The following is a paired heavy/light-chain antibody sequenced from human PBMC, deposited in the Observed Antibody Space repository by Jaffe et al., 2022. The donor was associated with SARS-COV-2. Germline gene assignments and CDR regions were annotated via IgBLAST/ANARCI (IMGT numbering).Light chain of an antibody. CDR1: QSVSSRY. Sequence: EIVLTQSPGTLSLSPGERATLSCRASQSVSSRYLAWYQQRPGQAPRLLIFDVSSRATGIPDRFSGSGSGTDFTLTISRLEPEDFAVYYCHQYGSSFTFGGGTKVEIK. CDR3: HQYGSSFT. V-gene: IGKV3-20*01. CDR2: DVS. J-gene: IGKJ4*01.
Heavy chain of an antibody. CDR3: ARSWRYYDVSGSILGGWYFDL. J-gene: IGHJ2*01. CDR1: GGSINTYY. Sequence: QVQLQESGPGLVKPSETLSLTCSVSGGSINTYYWNWIRQPPGRGLEWIGYSYYSGSTNYNPSLKSRVTISVDTSKNQFSLKLSSLTAADTAVYYCARSWRYYDVSGSILGGWYFDLWGRGTLVTVSS. D-gene: IGHD3-22*01. CDR2: SYYSGST. V-gene: IGHV4-59*01.